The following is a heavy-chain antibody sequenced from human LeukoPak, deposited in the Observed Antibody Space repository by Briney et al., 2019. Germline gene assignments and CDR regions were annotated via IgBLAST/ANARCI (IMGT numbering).Heavy chain of an antibody. Sequence: GASVKVSCKASGYTFTDYVIHWVRQAPGQRLEWMGCINAGHGYTRYSQRFQGRVSFTADTSANTVYMEMNSLRSEDTAVYYCARDSNLGQKPTPLIIPIDYWGQGTLVSVSS. V-gene: IGHV1-3*01. D-gene: IGHD3-3*01. CDR1: GYTFTDYV. CDR3: ARDSNLGQKPTPLIIPIDY. J-gene: IGHJ4*02. CDR2: INAGHGYT.